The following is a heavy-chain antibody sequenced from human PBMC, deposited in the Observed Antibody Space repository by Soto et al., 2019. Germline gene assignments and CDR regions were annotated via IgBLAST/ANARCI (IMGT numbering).Heavy chain of an antibody. CDR1: GFTFSNYW. Sequence: LRLSCAASGFTFSNYWMHWVRQAPGMGLVWVSRINSDGSYTSYADSVKGRFTISRDNPKSTLYLQMNSLRAEDTAIYYCARDHDFGGNEQGYWGQGTLVTSPQ. J-gene: IGHJ4*02. V-gene: IGHV3-74*01. CDR2: INSDGSYT. D-gene: IGHD1-26*01. CDR3: ARDHDFGGNEQGY.